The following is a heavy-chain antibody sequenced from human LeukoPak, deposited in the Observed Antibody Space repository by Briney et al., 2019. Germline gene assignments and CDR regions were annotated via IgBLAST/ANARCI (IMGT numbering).Heavy chain of an antibody. Sequence: HPGGSLRLSCAASGFTFSSYAMSWVRQAPGKGLEWVSAISGSGGSTYYADSVKGRFTISRDNSKNTLYLQMNSLRAEDTAVYYCAKGHGWNDGYYYYYMDVWGKGTTVTVSS. V-gene: IGHV3-23*01. CDR2: ISGSGGST. CDR1: GFTFSSYA. J-gene: IGHJ6*03. CDR3: AKGHGWNDGYYYYYMDV. D-gene: IGHD1-1*01.